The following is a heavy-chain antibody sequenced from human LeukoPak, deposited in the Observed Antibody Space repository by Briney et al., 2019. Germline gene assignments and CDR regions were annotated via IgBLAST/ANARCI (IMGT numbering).Heavy chain of an antibody. CDR1: GYTFTGYY. J-gene: IGHJ5*02. Sequence: ASVKVSCKASGYTFTGYYMHWVRQAPGQGLEWMGWINPNSGGTNYAQKFQGRVTMTRDTSISTAYMELSRLRSDDTAVYYCARDTAMVTYWFDPWGQGTLVTVSS. CDR2: INPNSGGT. D-gene: IGHD5-18*01. CDR3: ARDTAMVTYWFDP. V-gene: IGHV1-2*02.